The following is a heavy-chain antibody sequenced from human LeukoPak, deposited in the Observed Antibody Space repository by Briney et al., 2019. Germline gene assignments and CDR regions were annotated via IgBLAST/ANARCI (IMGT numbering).Heavy chain of an antibody. CDR1: GFTFSSYA. D-gene: IGHD4-17*01. Sequence: GGSLRLPCAASGFTFSSYAMSWVRQAPGKGLEWVSAISGSGGSTYYADSVEGRFTISRDNSKNTLYLQMNSLRAEDTAVYYCAKSFGDYANFDYWGQGTLVTVSS. V-gene: IGHV3-23*01. CDR3: AKSFGDYANFDY. J-gene: IGHJ4*02. CDR2: ISGSGGST.